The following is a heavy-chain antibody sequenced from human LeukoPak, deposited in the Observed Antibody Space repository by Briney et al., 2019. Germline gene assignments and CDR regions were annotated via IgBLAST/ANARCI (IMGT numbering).Heavy chain of an antibody. CDR1: GGSMNSGGYY. D-gene: IGHD2-8*02. CDR3: ARGPLVPGRYMDV. Sequence: TLSLTCTVSGGSMNSGGYYWSWIRQHQGKGLERIGYIYYSGSTCYNPSLKSRVTISVDTSKNQFSLKLSSVTAADTAVYYCARGPLVPGRYMDVWGKGTTVTVSS. J-gene: IGHJ6*03. V-gene: IGHV4-31*03. CDR2: IYYSGST.